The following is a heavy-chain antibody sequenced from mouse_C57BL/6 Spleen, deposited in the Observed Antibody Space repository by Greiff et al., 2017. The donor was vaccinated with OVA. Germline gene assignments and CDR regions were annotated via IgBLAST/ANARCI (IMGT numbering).Heavy chain of an antibody. CDR3: ARQIYYSDY. J-gene: IGHJ2*01. V-gene: IGHV5-6*01. Sequence: EVKLMESGGDLVKPGGSLKLSCAASGFTFSSYGMSWVRQTPDKRLEWVATISSGGSYTYYPDSVKGRFTISRDNAKNTLYLQMSSLKSEDTAMYYCARQIYYSDYWGQGTTLTVSS. CDR2: ISSGGSYT. D-gene: IGHD1-1*01. CDR1: GFTFSSYG.